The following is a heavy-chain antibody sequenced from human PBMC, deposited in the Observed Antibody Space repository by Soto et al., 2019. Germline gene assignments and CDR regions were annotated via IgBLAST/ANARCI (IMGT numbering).Heavy chain of an antibody. J-gene: IGHJ4*02. Sequence: QVQLVQSGAEVKKPGSSVKVSCKASGGTFSSYAISWVRQAPGQGLEWMGGIIPNFGTANYAQKFQGRVTITADKSTSTAYMGLRSRGSEDRGVYYWARDTRYSSSAGGGDWGQGTLVTVSS. CDR1: GGTFSSYA. V-gene: IGHV1-69*06. D-gene: IGHD6-6*01. CDR3: ARDTRYSSSAGGGD. CDR2: IIPNFGTA.